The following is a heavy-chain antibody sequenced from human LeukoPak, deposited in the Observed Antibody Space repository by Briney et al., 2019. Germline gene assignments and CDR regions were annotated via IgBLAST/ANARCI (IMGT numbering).Heavy chain of an antibody. CDR2: ISRDGTDK. CDR1: GFTFSNYA. J-gene: IGHJ4*02. D-gene: IGHD3-9*01. Sequence: GGSLRLSCAASGFTFSNYAMHWVRQAPGEGLEWVAVISRDGTDKYYADSVKGRLTISRDNSQSTLYLQMNSLTAEDTAVYYCAKEADDWYPRPFDYWGQGTLVTVSS. V-gene: IGHV3-30*04. CDR3: AKEADDWYPRPFDY.